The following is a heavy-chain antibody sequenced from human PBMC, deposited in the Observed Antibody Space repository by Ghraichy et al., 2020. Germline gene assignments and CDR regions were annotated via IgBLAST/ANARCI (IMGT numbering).Heavy chain of an antibody. CDR1: GFTFSSYG. D-gene: IGHD5-12*01. Sequence: GGSLRLSCAASGFTFSSYGMHWVRQAPGKGLEWVAVISYDGSNKYYADSVKGRFTISRDNSKNTLYLQMNSLRAEDTAVYYCAKSVADSGYDYTDYWGQGTLVTVSS. V-gene: IGHV3-30*18. CDR2: ISYDGSNK. J-gene: IGHJ4*02. CDR3: AKSVADSGYDYTDY.